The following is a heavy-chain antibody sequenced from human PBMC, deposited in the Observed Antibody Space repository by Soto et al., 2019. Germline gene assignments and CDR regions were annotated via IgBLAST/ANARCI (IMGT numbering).Heavy chain of an antibody. V-gene: IGHV1-18*01. CDR2: ISTNNGNT. CDR1: GYTFTSYG. D-gene: IGHD6-13*01. Sequence: QVQLVQSGAEVKKPGASVKVSCKASGYTFTSYGISWVRQAPGQGPEWMGWISTNNGNTNYAQKIRGRVTMTTDTSTSTAYMELRSLRSDDTAVYYCARHTSSWPFDYWGQGTRVTVSS. CDR3: ARHTSSWPFDY. J-gene: IGHJ4*02.